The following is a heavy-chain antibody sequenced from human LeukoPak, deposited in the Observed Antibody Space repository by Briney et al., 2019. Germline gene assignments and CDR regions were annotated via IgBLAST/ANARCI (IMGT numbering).Heavy chain of an antibody. CDR3: AREEYYDFWSGYYGSAAFDI. Sequence: ASVKVSCKASGYTFTSYGISWVRQAPGQGLEWMGWISAYNGNTNYAQKLQGRVTMTRDTSTSTVYMELSSLRSEDTAVYYCAREEYYDFWSGYYGSAAFDIWGQGTMVTVSS. CDR1: GYTFTSYG. CDR2: ISAYNGNT. V-gene: IGHV1-18*01. D-gene: IGHD3-3*01. J-gene: IGHJ3*02.